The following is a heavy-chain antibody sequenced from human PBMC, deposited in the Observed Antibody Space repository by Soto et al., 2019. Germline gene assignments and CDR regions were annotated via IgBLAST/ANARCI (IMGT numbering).Heavy chain of an antibody. CDR2: IYHSGTT. CDR3: AFPATADFDY. Sequence: SETLSRTCSVSGGSISSTNWWTWVRQSPGRGLEWIGEIYHSGTTNYRPSLKSRVNIAVDMSTNHLSLTLISVTAADTAVYYCAFPATADFDYWGKGILVTVSS. J-gene: IGHJ4*02. V-gene: IGHV4-4*02. D-gene: IGHD6-13*01. CDR1: GGSISSTNW.